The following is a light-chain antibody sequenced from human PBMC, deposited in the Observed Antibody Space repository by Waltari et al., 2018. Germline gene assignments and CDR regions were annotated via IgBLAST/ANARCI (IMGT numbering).Light chain of an antibody. Sequence: DIVMTQSPDSLAVSLGERATINCKSSQSILYSTNNNNYWAWYQQKPGQPPKLLIYWASTREAGVPDRVTGSGSGTDFALTISSLQAEDVAVYYCQQYYSTPNTFGQGTKLEIK. CDR2: WAS. CDR1: QSILYSTNNNNY. CDR3: QQYYSTPNT. V-gene: IGKV4-1*01. J-gene: IGKJ2*01.